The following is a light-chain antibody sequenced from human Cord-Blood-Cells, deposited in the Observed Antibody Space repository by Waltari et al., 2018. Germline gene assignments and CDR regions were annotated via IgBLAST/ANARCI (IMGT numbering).Light chain of an antibody. V-gene: IGKV1-39*01. J-gene: IGKJ1*01. CDR3: QQSYSTPQT. Sequence: DIQMTQSPCSLSASVGDRVTITCRASQSIRSYLNWYQQKPGKAPKLLIYAASSLQSGVPSRFSGSGSGTDFTLTISSLQPEDFATYYCQQSYSTPQTFGQGTKVEIK. CDR1: QSIRSY. CDR2: AAS.